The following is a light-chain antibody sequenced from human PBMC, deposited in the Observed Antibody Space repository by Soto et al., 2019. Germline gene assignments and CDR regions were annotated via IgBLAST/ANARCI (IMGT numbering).Light chain of an antibody. J-gene: IGLJ2*01. CDR1: SSDVGGYNY. CDR3: SSYTTSSRSVV. V-gene: IGLV2-14*01. CDR2: EVN. Sequence: QSALTQPASVSGSPGQSITISCTGTSSDVGGYNYVSWYQQHPGKAPKLMIYEVNNRPSGVSNRFSGSKSGNTASLTISGLQAEDEADYYCSSYTTSSRSVVFGGRTKLTVL.